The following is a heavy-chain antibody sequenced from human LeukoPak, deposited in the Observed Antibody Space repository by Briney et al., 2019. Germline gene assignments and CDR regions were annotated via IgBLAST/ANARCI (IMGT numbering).Heavy chain of an antibody. Sequence: GGALRLSCAASGFTFSSYAMSWVRQAPGKGLEWVSAISGSGGSTYYADSVKGRFTISRDNSKNTLYLQMNSLRAEDTAVYYCARDVGAIGFDYWGQGTLVTVSS. J-gene: IGHJ4*02. V-gene: IGHV3-23*01. D-gene: IGHD1-26*01. CDR2: ISGSGGST. CDR3: ARDVGAIGFDY. CDR1: GFTFSSYA.